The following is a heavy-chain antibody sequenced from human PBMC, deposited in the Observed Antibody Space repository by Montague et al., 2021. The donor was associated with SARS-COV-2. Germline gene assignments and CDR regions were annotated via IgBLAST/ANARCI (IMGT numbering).Heavy chain of an antibody. D-gene: IGHD4-17*01. CDR3: ARSYGDYVSGESYYYGMDV. V-gene: IGHV3-20*01. J-gene: IGHJ6*02. CDR1: GFTFDDYA. Sequence: SLRLSCAASGFTFDDYAMRWVRQAPGKGLEWVSGINWNGGSTGYAASVKGRFTLSRDNAKNSLYLQMNSLRAEDTALYHCARSYGDYVSGESYYYGMDVWGQGTTVTVSS. CDR2: INWNGGST.